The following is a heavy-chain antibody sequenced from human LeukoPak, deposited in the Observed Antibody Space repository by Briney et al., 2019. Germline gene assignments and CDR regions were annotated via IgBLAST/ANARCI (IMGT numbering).Heavy chain of an antibody. D-gene: IGHD3-3*01. CDR1: GGSISSGSCY. J-gene: IGHJ5*02. CDR2: IYTSGST. V-gene: IGHV4-61*02. CDR3: ARGDLKSDWFDP. Sequence: SQTLSLTCTVSGGSISSGSCYWSWIRQPAGKGLEWIGRIYTSGSTNYNPSLKSRVTISVDTSKNQFSLKLRSVTAADTAVYYCARGDLKSDWFDPWGQGTLVIVST.